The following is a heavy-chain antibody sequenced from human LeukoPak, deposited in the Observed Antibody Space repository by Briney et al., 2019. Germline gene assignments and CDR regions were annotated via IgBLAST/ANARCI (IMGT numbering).Heavy chain of an antibody. Sequence: GGSLRLSCTASGFTFGDYAMTWFRQAPGKGLEWVGFIGNKAHGGTTEYAASVKGRFNISRDDSKSIAFLQMNSLKTEDTAVYYCEGESDAFDIWGQGTMVTVSS. D-gene: IGHD3-10*01. V-gene: IGHV3-49*03. CDR3: EGESDAFDI. J-gene: IGHJ3*02. CDR2: IGNKAHGGTT. CDR1: GFTFGDYA.